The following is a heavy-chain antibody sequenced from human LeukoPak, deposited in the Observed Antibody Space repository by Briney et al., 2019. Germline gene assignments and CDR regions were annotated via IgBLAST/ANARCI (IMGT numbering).Heavy chain of an antibody. J-gene: IGHJ4*02. V-gene: IGHV1-18*01. D-gene: IGHD3-22*01. CDR1: GYTFTSYG. CDR2: ISAYNGNT. CDR3: ARVPCPFYDSSGNHTLDY. Sequence: GASVKVSCKASGYTFTSYGISWVRQAPGQGLEWMGWISAYNGNTNYAQKLQGRVTMTTDTSTSTAYMELRSLRSDDTAVYYCARVPCPFYDSSGNHTLDYWGQGTLVTVSS.